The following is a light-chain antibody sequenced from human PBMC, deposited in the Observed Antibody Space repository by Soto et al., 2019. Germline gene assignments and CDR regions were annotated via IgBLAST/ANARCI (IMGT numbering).Light chain of an antibody. CDR1: QSITNW. V-gene: IGKV1-5*03. CDR2: KAF. CDR3: QQYNSYPVT. Sequence: DIQMTQSPSTLSASVGDRVTITCRASQSITNWLAWYQQKTGKAPKLLIYKAFTLESGVPSRFSGSGSGTEFTLTIGSLQPDDFATYYCQQYNSYPVTFGQGTKLEIK. J-gene: IGKJ2*01.